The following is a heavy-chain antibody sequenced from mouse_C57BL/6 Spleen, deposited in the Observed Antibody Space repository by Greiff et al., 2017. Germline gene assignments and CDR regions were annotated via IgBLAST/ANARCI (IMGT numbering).Heavy chain of an antibody. CDR1: GYTFTDYY. D-gene: IGHD1-1*01. CDR3: ARPLYYGSSPYAMDY. Sequence: VQLQQSGPELVKPGASVKISCKASGYTFTDYYMNWVQQSHGKSLEWIGDINPNNGGTSYNQKVKGKATLTVDKSSSTAYMELRSLTSEDSAVYYCARPLYYGSSPYAMDYGGQGTSVTVSS. V-gene: IGHV1-26*01. CDR2: INPNNGGT. J-gene: IGHJ4*01.